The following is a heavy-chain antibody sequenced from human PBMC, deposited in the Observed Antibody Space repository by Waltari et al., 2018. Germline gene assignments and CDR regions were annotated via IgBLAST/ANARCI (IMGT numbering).Heavy chain of an antibody. CDR2: IYHSGST. V-gene: IGHV4-38-2*01. J-gene: IGHJ5*02. CDR3: ARQVIENWFDP. Sequence: QVQLQESGPGLVKPSETLSLTCAVSGYSISSGYYWGWIRQPPGKGLEWIGSIYHSGSTYYNPSLKSRVTISVDTSKNQFSLKLSSVTAADTAVYYCARQVIENWFDPWGQGTLVTVSS. D-gene: IGHD4-4*01. CDR1: GYSISSGYY.